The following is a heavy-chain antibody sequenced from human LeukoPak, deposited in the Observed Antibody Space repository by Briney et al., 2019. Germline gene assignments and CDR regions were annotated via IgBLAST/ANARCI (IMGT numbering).Heavy chain of an antibody. D-gene: IGHD3-22*01. CDR2: MNPNSGNT. CDR1: GYTFTSYD. Sequence: ASVKVSCKASGYTFTSYDINWVRQATGQGLEWMGWMNPNSGNTGYAQKFQGRVTMTRNTSISTAYMELSSLRSEDTAVYYCVSDSSGYYGIDYWGQGTLVTVSS. J-gene: IGHJ4*02. V-gene: IGHV1-8*01. CDR3: VSDSSGYYGIDY.